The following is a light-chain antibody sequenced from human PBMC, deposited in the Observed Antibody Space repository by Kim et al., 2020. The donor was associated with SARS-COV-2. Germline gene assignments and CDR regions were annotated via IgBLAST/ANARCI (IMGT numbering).Light chain of an antibody. CDR3: QQSFTTPYT. V-gene: IGKV1-39*01. CDR2: TAS. Sequence: ASFGTRLTIPCPASQSISSYFNWYHQKPGKAPNLLIHTASHLQSGVPSRFSGSGSGTDFTLTISSLQPDDFATYYCQQSFTTPYTFGQGTKVDIK. CDR1: QSISSY. J-gene: IGKJ2*01.